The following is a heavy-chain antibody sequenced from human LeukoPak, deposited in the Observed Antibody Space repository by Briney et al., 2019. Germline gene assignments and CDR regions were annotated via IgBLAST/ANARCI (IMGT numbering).Heavy chain of an antibody. CDR1: GFTFGRYW. D-gene: IGHD3-9*01. CDR3: ARGLNDILTGYYYFDY. Sequence: GGSLRLSCADSGFTFGRYWMHWVRQAPGKGLVWVSHITTDGSGTSYADSVKGRFTISRDNSKNTLYLQMNSLRAEDTAVYYCARGLNDILTGYYYFDYWGQGTLVTVSS. CDR2: ITTDGSGT. J-gene: IGHJ4*02. V-gene: IGHV3-74*01.